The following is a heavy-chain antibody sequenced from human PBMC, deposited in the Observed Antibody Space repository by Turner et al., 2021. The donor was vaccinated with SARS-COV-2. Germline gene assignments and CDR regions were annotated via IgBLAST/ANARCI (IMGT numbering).Heavy chain of an antibody. CDR1: GGSISRGGYY. CDR3: ARLAAWGAFDI. Sequence: QVQLQESAPGLVMPSQALSLTCTVSGGSISRGGYYWSWIRQHPGKGLEWIGYVYYSESTNYNPSLTSRVTISVDTSKNQFSLKLSSVTAAYTAVYYCARLAAWGAFDIWGQGTMVTISS. V-gene: IGHV4-31*03. J-gene: IGHJ3*02. D-gene: IGHD6-25*01. CDR2: VYYSEST.